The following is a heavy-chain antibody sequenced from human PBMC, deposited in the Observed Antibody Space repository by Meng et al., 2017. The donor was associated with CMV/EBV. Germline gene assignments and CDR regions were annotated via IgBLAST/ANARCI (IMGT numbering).Heavy chain of an antibody. CDR3: ARAASSSMTLDP. Sequence: LSCAASGFTVSSTYLSWVRQAPGKGLEWVSVIYSGGSTYYADSVKGRFTISRDNSKNTLYLQMNSLRAEDTAVYYCARAASSSMTLDPWSQGTLVTVSS. CDR2: IYSGGST. J-gene: IGHJ5*02. V-gene: IGHV3-66*02. D-gene: IGHD2/OR15-2a*01. CDR1: GFTVSSTY.